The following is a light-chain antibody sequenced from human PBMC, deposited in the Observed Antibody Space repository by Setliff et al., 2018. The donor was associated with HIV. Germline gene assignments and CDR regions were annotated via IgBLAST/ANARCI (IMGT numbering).Light chain of an antibody. CDR2: DVD. CDR1: SSDIGTYHY. J-gene: IGLJ1*01. CDR3: SSYAGSNIPYV. V-gene: IGLV2-14*03. Sequence: QSVLAQPASVSGSPGQSITISCTGSSSDIGTYHYVSWYQQHPGKAPKLLICDVDNRPSGVSNRFSGSKSGNTASLTISGLQTADEADYYCSSYAGSNIPYVFGTGTKVTVL.